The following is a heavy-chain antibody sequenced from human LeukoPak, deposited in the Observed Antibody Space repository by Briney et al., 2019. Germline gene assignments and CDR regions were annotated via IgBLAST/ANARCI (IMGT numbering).Heavy chain of an antibody. J-gene: IGHJ6*03. CDR1: GYTFTGYY. V-gene: IGHV1-2*02. CDR3: ARRSPGYCSSTSCPYYYYYYYMDV. CDR2: IKPNSGGT. Sequence: ASVKVSCKASGYTFTGYYMHWVRQAPGQGLEWMGWIKPNSGGTNYAQKFQGRVTMTRDTSISTAYMELSRLRSDDTAVYYCARRSPGYCSSTSCPYYYYYYYMDVWGKGTTVTISS. D-gene: IGHD2-2*01.